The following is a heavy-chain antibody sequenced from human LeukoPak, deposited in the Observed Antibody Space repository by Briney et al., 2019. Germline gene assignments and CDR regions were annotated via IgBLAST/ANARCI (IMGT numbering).Heavy chain of an antibody. CDR1: GGSISSYH. CDR2: VYYSGGT. Sequence: SETLSLTCTVSGGSISSYHWSWIRQPPGKGLEWIGYVYYSGGTNYNPSLKSRVTISVDTSKNQVSLKLSSVTAADTAVYYCAQTTGWPGFDYWGQGTLVTVSS. V-gene: IGHV4-59*01. D-gene: IGHD6-19*01. J-gene: IGHJ4*02. CDR3: AQTTGWPGFDY.